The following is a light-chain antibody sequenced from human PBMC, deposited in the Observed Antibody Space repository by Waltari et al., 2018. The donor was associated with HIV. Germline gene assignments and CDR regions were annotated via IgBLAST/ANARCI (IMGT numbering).Light chain of an antibody. Sequence: QSVLTQPPSVSGAPGQRVLISCTGSSSTIGAREAVHSYQQLPGAVPKVLIYGNTNRPSGVPDRFSGSKSGASASLAIAGLQTDDEADYYCQSYDNSLNAVVFGGGTRLTVL. J-gene: IGLJ2*01. V-gene: IGLV1-40*01. CDR2: GNT. CDR1: SSTIGAREA. CDR3: QSYDNSLNAVV.